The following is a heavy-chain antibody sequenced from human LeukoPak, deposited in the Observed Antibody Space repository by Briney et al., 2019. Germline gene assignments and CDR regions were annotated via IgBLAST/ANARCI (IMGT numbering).Heavy chain of an antibody. CDR2: IYTSGST. D-gene: IGHD2-15*01. CDR1: GGSISSYY. V-gene: IGHV4-4*07. CDR3: AREGYCSGGSCWVDY. J-gene: IGHJ4*02. Sequence: SETLSLTCTVSGGSISSYYWSWIRQPAGKGLEWIGRIYTSGSTNYNPSLKSRVTMSVDTSKNQFSLKLSSVTAADTAVYYCAREGYCSGGSCWVDYWGQGTLVTVSS.